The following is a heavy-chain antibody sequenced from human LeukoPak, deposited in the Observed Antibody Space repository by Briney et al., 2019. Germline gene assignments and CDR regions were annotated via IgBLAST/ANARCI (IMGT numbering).Heavy chain of an antibody. V-gene: IGHV3-7*01. D-gene: IGHD4-17*01. CDR1: RFSLSNFW. CDR3: VRDRSRTTVTRFDS. Sequence: GGSLRLSCVASRFSLSNFWMIWVRQAPGKGLEWVANINEDGSEKNYVDSVKGRFTISRDNAENSLYLQMNSLRAEDTAVYYCVRDRSRTTVTRFDSWGQGTLVTVSS. J-gene: IGHJ4*02. CDR2: INEDGSEK.